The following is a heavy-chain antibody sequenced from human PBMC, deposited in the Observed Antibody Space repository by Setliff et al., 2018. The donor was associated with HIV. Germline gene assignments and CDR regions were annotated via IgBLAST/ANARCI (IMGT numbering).Heavy chain of an antibody. J-gene: IGHJ6*03. CDR2: ITPDSGGT. Sequence: ASVKVSCKASGYTFTGYYMHWVRQAPGQGLEWMGWITPDSGGTNYAQKFQGRVTMTRDTSISTAYMELSSLRSEDTAVYYCAREESSIAARHYYYMDVWGKGTTVTVSS. CDR3: AREESSIAARHYYYMDV. CDR1: GYTFTGYY. D-gene: IGHD6-6*01. V-gene: IGHV1-2*02.